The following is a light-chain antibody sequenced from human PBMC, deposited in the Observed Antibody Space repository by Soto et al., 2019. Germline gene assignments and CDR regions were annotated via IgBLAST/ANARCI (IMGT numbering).Light chain of an antibody. V-gene: IGKV3-11*01. J-gene: IGKJ1*01. CDR3: QHYSNWQTWT. CDR1: QSVSSY. CDR2: DAS. Sequence: EIVLTQSPATLSLSPGERATLSCRASQSVSSYLAWYQQKPGQAPRLLIYDASNRATGIPARFSGSGSGTDFTLTISSLQSEDFAVYYCQHYSNWQTWTFGQGTRVDMK.